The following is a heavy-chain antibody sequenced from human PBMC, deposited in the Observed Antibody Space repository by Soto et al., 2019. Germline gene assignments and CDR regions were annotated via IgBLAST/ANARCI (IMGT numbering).Heavy chain of an antibody. CDR1: GFTFSSYS. Sequence: GGSLRLSCAASGFTFSSYSMNWVRQAPGKGLEWVSYISSSSSTIYYADSVKGRFTISRDNAKNSLYLQMNSLRDEDTAVYYCARVRGYDFWSGYSTDLDYWGQGTLVTVSS. D-gene: IGHD3-3*01. J-gene: IGHJ4*02. CDR3: ARVRGYDFWSGYSTDLDY. CDR2: ISSSSSTI. V-gene: IGHV3-48*02.